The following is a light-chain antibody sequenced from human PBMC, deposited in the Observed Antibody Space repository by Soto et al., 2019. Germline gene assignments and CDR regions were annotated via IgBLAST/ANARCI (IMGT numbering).Light chain of an antibody. J-gene: IGLJ2*01. CDR1: SSDVGGYND. Sequence: QSALAQPASVSGSPGQSITISCTGTSSDVGGYNDVCWYQQHPGKAPKLMSYDVSNRPSGVSNRFSDSKSGNTASLTISGLQAEDEDDYHCSSYTSSSTLEVFGGGTKLTVL. CDR3: SSYTSSSTLEV. V-gene: IGLV2-14*01. CDR2: DVS.